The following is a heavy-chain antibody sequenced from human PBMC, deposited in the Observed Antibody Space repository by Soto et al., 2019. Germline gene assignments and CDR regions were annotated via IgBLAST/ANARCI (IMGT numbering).Heavy chain of an antibody. D-gene: IGHD2-2*01. CDR2: IYYSGST. CDR1: GGSISSGGYY. J-gene: IGHJ4*02. Sequence: LSLTCTVSGGSISSGGYYWSWIRQHPGKGLEWIGYIYYSGSTYYNPSLKSRVTISVDTSKNQFSLKLSSVTAADTAVYYCARGPEYCSSTSCYSVYFDYWGQGTLVTVSS. V-gene: IGHV4-31*03. CDR3: ARGPEYCSSTSCYSVYFDY.